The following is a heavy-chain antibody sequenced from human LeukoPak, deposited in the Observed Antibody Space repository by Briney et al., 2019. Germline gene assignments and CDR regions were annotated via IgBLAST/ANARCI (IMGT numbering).Heavy chain of an antibody. CDR2: IGTAGDT. CDR3: ARESSNGYNSDAFDI. V-gene: IGHV3-13*01. Sequence: GGSLRLSCAASGFTFSSSDMHWVRQPTGKGLEWVSAIGTAGDTYYPGSVKGRFTISRENAKNSLYLQMNSLRAGDTAVYYCARESSNGYNSDAFDIWGQGTMVTVSS. J-gene: IGHJ3*02. CDR1: GFTFSSSD. D-gene: IGHD5-24*01.